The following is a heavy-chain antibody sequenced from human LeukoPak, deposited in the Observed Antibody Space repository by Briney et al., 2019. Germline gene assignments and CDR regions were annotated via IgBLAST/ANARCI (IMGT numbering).Heavy chain of an antibody. D-gene: IGHD3-10*01. Sequence: SVKVSCKASGYTFTCYYMYWVRQAPEQGLEWMGWINPNSGGTNYAQKFQGRVTMTRDTSITTAYMELSRLRSDDTAVYYCARTWWYYGSGSYYNPYNWFDPWGQGTLVTVSS. CDR2: INPNSGGT. V-gene: IGHV1-2*02. CDR3: ARTWWYYGSGSYYNPYNWFDP. CDR1: GYTFTCYY. J-gene: IGHJ5*02.